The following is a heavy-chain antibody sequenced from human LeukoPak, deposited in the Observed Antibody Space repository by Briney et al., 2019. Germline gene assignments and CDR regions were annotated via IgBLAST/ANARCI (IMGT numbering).Heavy chain of an antibody. D-gene: IGHD4-11*01. Sequence: PGGSLRLSCAASGFTFSDYYMSWIRQAPGKGLEWVSAISGSGGSTYYADSVKGRFTISRDNSKNTLYLQMNSLRAEDTAVYYCARGGNYRTFDYWGQGTLVTVSS. CDR1: GFTFSDYY. CDR2: ISGSGGST. J-gene: IGHJ4*02. V-gene: IGHV3-23*01. CDR3: ARGGNYRTFDY.